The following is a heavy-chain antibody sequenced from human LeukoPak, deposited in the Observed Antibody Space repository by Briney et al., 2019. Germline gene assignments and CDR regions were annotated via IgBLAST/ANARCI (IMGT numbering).Heavy chain of an antibody. CDR3: ARDSTLPF. CDR2: ISSSGGYT. CDR1: GFTFSDYY. J-gene: IGHJ6*02. V-gene: IGHV3-11*06. D-gene: IGHD3-3*02. Sequence: GGSLRLSCAASGFTFSDYYMSCIRQAPGRGLEWVSYISSSGGYTKYADSVKGRFTISRDNSKNSLYLQMHSLRAEDTAVYYCARDSTLPFWGQGTTVTVSS.